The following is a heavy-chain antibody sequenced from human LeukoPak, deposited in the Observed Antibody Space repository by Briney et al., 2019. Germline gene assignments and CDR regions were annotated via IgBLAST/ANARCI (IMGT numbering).Heavy chain of an antibody. CDR1: GYTFTNYG. CDR2: ISAYNGNT. D-gene: IGHD1-14*01. Sequence: ASVKVSCKASGYTFTNYGISWVRQGPGQGLEWMGWISAYNGNTNYAQKFQGRVTMTTDTSTSTAYMELRSLRTDDTAVYYCARDPVKKAITGPNWSAPWGQGPLSPSPQ. J-gene: IGHJ5*02. V-gene: IGHV1-18*01. CDR3: ARDPVKKAITGPNWSAP.